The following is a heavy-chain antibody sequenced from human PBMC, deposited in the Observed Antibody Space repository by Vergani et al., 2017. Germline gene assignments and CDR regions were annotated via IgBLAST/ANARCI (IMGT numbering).Heavy chain of an antibody. Sequence: VQLVESGGGLVKPGGSLRLSCAASGFTFSDYYMSWIRQAPGKGLEWVSYISSSGSTIYYADSVKGRFTISRDHAKNSLYLQMNSLRAEDTAVYYCARVASSGSYYVHYGMDVWGQGTTVTVSS. D-gene: IGHD3-10*01. V-gene: IGHV3-11*04. CDR3: ARVASSGSYYVHYGMDV. J-gene: IGHJ6*02. CDR1: GFTFSDYY. CDR2: ISSSGSTI.